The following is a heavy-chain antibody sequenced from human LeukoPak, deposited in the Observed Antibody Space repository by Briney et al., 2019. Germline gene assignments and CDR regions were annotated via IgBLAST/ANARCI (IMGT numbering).Heavy chain of an antibody. Sequence: GESLKISCKGSGYNFANNWIGWVRQMPGKGLEWMGLIYPGDSDTRYSPFFQGQVTISADKSISTAYLQWSSLKASDTAMYYCARLVQNPSSGYLGTYYFDYWGQGTLVTVSS. J-gene: IGHJ4*02. CDR1: GYNFANNW. D-gene: IGHD3-22*01. CDR2: IYPGDSDT. V-gene: IGHV5-51*01. CDR3: ARLVQNPSSGYLGTYYFDY.